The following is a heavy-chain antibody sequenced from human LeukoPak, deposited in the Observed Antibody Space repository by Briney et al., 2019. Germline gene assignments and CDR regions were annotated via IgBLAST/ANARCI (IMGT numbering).Heavy chain of an antibody. Sequence: GGSLRLSCAASGFTFSSYEMKWVRQAPGEGLEWISYISGSGSTIYYADSVKGRFTLSRDNAKNSLYLQMNSLRAEDTAVYYCARNAYPITLVRGHSYYYGMDVWGQGTTVTVSS. D-gene: IGHD3-10*01. CDR2: ISGSGSTI. CDR1: GFTFSSYE. CDR3: ARNAYPITLVRGHSYYYGMDV. J-gene: IGHJ6*02. V-gene: IGHV3-48*03.